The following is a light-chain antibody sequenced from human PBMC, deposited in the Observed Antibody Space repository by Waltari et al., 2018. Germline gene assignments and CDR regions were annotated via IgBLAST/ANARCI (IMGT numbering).Light chain of an antibody. J-gene: IGLJ1*01. V-gene: IGLV3-21*02. CDR2: DAS. CDR1: NIGSKP. Sequence: SSVLTQPPSVSVAPGQTARITCGGNNIGSKPVHWYQQQPGQAPVLVVYDASDRPSGIPERFSGSNSGNTATLTISRVEAGDEADYYCQVWDSTTDHRGYVFGTGTKVTVL. CDR3: QVWDSTTDHRGYV.